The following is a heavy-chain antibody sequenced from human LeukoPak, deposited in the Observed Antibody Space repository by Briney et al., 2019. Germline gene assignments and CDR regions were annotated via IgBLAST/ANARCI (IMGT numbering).Heavy chain of an antibody. CDR3: AKGGWVAVTGMDS. CDR2: INTKTGNP. J-gene: IGHJ4*02. Sequence: ASVTVSCKASGYTVTVHAMNWVRQAPGQGPEWMGYINTKTGNPTYAQGFTGRFVFSLDTSVSTAYLQISSLKPEDTGVYYCAKGGWVAVTGMDSWGQGTLVTVSS. V-gene: IGHV7-4-1*02. CDR1: GYTVTVHA. D-gene: IGHD6-19*01.